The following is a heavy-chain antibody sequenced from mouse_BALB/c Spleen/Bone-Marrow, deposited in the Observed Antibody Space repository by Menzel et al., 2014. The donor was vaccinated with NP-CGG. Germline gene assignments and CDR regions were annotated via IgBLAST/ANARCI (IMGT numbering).Heavy chain of an antibody. CDR2: IDPYYGGI. D-gene: IGHD1-3*01. V-gene: IGHV1-39*01. J-gene: IGHJ3*01. CDR1: GYSFTGYN. CDR3: AISIEYKPLVY. Sequence: EVKLMESGPELEKPGASVKISCKASGYSFTGYNMNWVKQNNGKSLEWIGNIDPYYGGISYNQKFKGKATLTVDKSSNTAYMQLKSLTSEDSAIYYCAISIEYKPLVYWGQGTLVTVSA.